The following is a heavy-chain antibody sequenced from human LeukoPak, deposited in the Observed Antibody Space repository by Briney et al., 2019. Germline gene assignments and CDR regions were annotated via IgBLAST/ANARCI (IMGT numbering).Heavy chain of an antibody. Sequence: GGSLRLSCAASGFTFSSYSMNWVRQAPGKGLEWVSSISSSSSCIYYADSVKGRFTISRDNAKNSLYLQMNSLRAEDTAVYYCARGLYDSSGYYGMDVWGQGTTVTVSS. V-gene: IGHV3-21*01. CDR3: ARGLYDSSGYYGMDV. J-gene: IGHJ6*02. CDR1: GFTFSSYS. D-gene: IGHD3-22*01. CDR2: ISSSSSCI.